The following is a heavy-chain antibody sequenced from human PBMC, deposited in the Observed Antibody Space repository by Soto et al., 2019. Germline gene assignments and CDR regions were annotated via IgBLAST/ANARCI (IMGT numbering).Heavy chain of an antibody. J-gene: IGHJ4*02. D-gene: IGHD2-15*01. V-gene: IGHV1-18*01. Sequence: VKVSCKASGYTFTSYGISWVRQAPGQGLEWMGWISAYNGNTNYAQKLQGRVTMTTDTSTSTAYMELRSLRSDDTAVYYCARDHCSGGSCYRPFDYWGQGTLVTVS. CDR3: ARDHCSGGSCYRPFDY. CDR1: GYTFTSYG. CDR2: ISAYNGNT.